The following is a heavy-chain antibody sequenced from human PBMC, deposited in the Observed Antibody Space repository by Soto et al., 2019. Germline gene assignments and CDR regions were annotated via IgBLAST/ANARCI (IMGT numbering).Heavy chain of an antibody. CDR3: AKEGDDDYGDYEPYNWFDP. V-gene: IGHV3-30*18. Sequence: GGSLRLSCAASGFTFSSYGMHWVRQAPGKGLEWVAVISYDGSNKYYADSVKGRFTISRDNSKNTLYLQMNSLRAEDTAVYYCAKEGDDDYGDYEPYNWFDPWGQGTLVTVSS. CDR2: ISYDGSNK. CDR1: GFTFSSYG. D-gene: IGHD4-17*01. J-gene: IGHJ5*02.